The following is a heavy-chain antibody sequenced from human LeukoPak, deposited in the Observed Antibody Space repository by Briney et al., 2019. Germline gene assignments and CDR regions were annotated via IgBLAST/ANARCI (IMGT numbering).Heavy chain of an antibody. CDR3: ARGPRSSWYFDY. Sequence: ASVKVSCNASGYSFTSYDINWVRQATGQGLEWMGWMNPNSGNTGYAQKFQGRVTITRNTSISTAYMELSSLRSEDTAVYYCARGPRSSWYFDYWGQGTLVTVSS. CDR2: MNPNSGNT. CDR1: GYSFTSYD. J-gene: IGHJ4*02. V-gene: IGHV1-8*03.